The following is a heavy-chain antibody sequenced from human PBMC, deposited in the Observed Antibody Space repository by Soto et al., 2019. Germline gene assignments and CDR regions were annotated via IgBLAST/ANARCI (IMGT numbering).Heavy chain of an antibody. Sequence: EVQLLESGGGLVQPGGSLRLSCAASGFTFSSYTMNWVRQAPEKGLEWVSSISGSGGSTYYADSVKGRFTISRDNSKNTLYLQMSSLRAEDTAVYYCAKERAVAVWGQGTLVTVSS. CDR2: ISGSGGST. V-gene: IGHV3-23*01. CDR3: AKERAVAV. D-gene: IGHD6-19*01. J-gene: IGHJ4*02. CDR1: GFTFSSYT.